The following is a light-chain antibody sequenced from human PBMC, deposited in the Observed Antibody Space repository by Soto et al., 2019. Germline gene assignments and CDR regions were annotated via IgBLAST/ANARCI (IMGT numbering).Light chain of an antibody. Sequence: QSVLTQPASVSGSPGQSITISCTGASSDVGGYNYVSWYQQHPGKAPKRMIYDVSNRPSGVSIRFSGSKSGNTASLTISGLQAEDEADYYCSSYTSSSTLVVFGGGTKLTVL. CDR3: SSYTSSSTLVV. CDR1: SSDVGGYNY. J-gene: IGLJ2*01. V-gene: IGLV2-14*01. CDR2: DVS.